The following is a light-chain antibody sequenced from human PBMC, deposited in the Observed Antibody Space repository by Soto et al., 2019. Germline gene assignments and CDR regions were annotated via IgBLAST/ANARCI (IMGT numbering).Light chain of an antibody. CDR2: DAS. CDR3: QQYDNLLSLT. Sequence: DIQMTQSPSSLSASVGDRVTITCQASQDISNYLNCYQQKPVKAPKLLVYDASNLETGVPSRFSGSGSGTDFTFTISSLQPEDIAIYYCQQYDNLLSLTFGGGTKVDIK. CDR1: QDISNY. J-gene: IGKJ4*01. V-gene: IGKV1-33*01.